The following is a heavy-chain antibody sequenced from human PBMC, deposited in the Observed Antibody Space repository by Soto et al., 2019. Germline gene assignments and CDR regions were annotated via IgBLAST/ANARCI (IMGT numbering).Heavy chain of an antibody. CDR1: GDSISSGDYY. J-gene: IGHJ4*02. V-gene: IGHV4-30-4*01. D-gene: IGHD3-10*01. CDR2: IYYSGST. CDR3: ARVRGVTYFDY. Sequence: SETLSLTCTVSGDSISSGDYYWSWIRQPPGKGLEWIGYIYYSGSTYYNPSLKSRVTISVDTSKNQFSLKLTSVTAADTAVYYCARVRGVTYFDYWGQGTLVTVSS.